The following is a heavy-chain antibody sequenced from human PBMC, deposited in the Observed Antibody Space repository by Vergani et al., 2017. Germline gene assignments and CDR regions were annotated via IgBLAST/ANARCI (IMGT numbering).Heavy chain of an antibody. J-gene: IGHJ6*03. CDR3: AREGSDVWSGNNYYYYYMDV. CDR2: IYTSGST. D-gene: IGHD3-3*01. V-gene: IGHV4-4*07. Sequence: QVQLQESGPGLVKPSETLSLTCTVSGGSISSYYWSWIRQPAGKGLEWIGRIYTSGSTHYNPSLKSRVPISVDTSKNQFSLKLSSATAADTAVYYCAREGSDVWSGNNYYYYYMDVGGKGTTVTVSS. CDR1: GGSISSYY.